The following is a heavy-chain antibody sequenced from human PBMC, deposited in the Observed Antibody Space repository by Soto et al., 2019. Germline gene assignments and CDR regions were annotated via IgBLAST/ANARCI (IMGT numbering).Heavy chain of an antibody. V-gene: IGHV1-69*13. J-gene: IGHJ5*02. CDR3: SRGSYCSGGSCYSVWFDP. Sequence: SVKVSCKASGGTFSSYAISWVRQAPGQGHEWMGGIIPIFGTANYAQKFQGRVTITADESTSTAYMELSSLRSEDTAVYYCSRGSYCSGGSCYSVWFDPWGQGTLVTVSS. CDR1: GGTFSSYA. CDR2: IIPIFGTA. D-gene: IGHD2-15*01.